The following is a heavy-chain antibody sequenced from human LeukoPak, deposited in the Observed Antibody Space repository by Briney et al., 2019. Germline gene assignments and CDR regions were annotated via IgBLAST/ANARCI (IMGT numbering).Heavy chain of an antibody. Sequence: SETLSLTCTVSGASISSTTYYWGWIRQPPRKGLEWIASIYHSGSTYYNPSLKSRVTISVDTSKNQFSLKLSSVTAADTAVYYCASQVVVVPAAKPSDYWGQGTLVTVSS. CDR1: GASISSTTYY. CDR3: ASQVVVVPAAKPSDY. D-gene: IGHD2-2*02. J-gene: IGHJ4*02. CDR2: IYHSGST. V-gene: IGHV4-39*07.